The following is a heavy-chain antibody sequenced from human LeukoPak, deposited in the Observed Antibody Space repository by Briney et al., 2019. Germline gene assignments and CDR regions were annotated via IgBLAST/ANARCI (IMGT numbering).Heavy chain of an antibody. CDR1: GGSISSYD. J-gene: IGHJ4*02. CDR2: IYSGGST. D-gene: IGHD2-15*01. CDR3: ARVGACSGGNCYEDS. Sequence: SETLSLTCIVSGGSISSYDWSWIRQSPGKGLEWIAYIYSGGSTNYNPPLKSRVTISVDTSKSHFSLKLKSVTAADTAVYYCARVGACSGGNCYEDSWGQGTLVTAPS. V-gene: IGHV4-59*01.